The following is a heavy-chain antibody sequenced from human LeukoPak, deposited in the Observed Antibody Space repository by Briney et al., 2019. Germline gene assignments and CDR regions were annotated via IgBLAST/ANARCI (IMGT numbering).Heavy chain of an antibody. J-gene: IGHJ6*02. CDR2: ISAYNGNT. V-gene: IGHV1-18*01. CDR3: ARDPSHVIEAYCGGDCYWRYYYYGMDV. CDR1: GYTFTSYG. Sequence: ASVTVSCKASGYTFTSYGISWVRQAPGQGVEWMGWISAYNGNTNYAQKLQGRVTMTTDKSKRTAYMEMRSLRSDHTPVYYCARDPSHVIEAYCGGDCYWRYYYYGMDVWGQGTTVTVSS. D-gene: IGHD2-21*02.